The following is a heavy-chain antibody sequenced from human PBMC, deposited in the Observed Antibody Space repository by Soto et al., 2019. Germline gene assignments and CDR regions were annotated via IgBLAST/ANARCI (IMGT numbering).Heavy chain of an antibody. D-gene: IGHD3-9*01. J-gene: IGHJ5*02. CDR1: GGSINNGGYY. CDR2: IYYTGRT. Sequence: QVQLQESGPGLVKPSQTLSLTCTVSGGSINNGGYYWSWIRQHPGKGRGWIGSIYYTGRTFYNPSIKSRVRIAVGTSKNQFSLKLSSVTAADTAVYHCAIIGLTSRWFDPWGQGSQVIVSS. V-gene: IGHV4-31*03. CDR3: AIIGLTSRWFDP.